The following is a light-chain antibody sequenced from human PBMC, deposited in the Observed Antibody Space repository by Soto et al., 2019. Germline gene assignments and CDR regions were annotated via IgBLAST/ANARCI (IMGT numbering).Light chain of an antibody. CDR1: QSVSSSY. J-gene: IGKJ1*01. CDR2: GAS. V-gene: IGKV3-20*01. CDR3: QQYGSSRCT. Sequence: EIVLTHSRGTLSLSPGERATLSCRASQSVSSSYLAWYQQKPGQAPRLLIYGASSRATGIPDRFSGSGSGRDVALTISGREPEDFAVDYCQQYGSSRCTVGQGTKADIK.